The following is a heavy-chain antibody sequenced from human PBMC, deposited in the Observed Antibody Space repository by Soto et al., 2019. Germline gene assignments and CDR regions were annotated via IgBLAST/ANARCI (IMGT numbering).Heavy chain of an antibody. CDR3: ARAPHHQRVRYTCFTP. V-gene: IGHV1-3*01. J-gene: IGHJ5*02. Sequence: ASVEVCCKARGYGFASCSMEWVRQAPGQRLEWMGWINAGNGNTKYSQKFQGRVTITRDTSASTAYMELSSLRSEDTAVYYCARAPHHQRVRYTCFTPWVKRTFVTVSP. D-gene: IGHD6-13*01. CDR1: GYGFASCS. CDR2: INAGNGNT.